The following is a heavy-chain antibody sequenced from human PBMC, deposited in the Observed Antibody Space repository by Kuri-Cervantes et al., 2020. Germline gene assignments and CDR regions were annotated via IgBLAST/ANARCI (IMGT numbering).Heavy chain of an antibody. D-gene: IGHD4-17*01. CDR2: IYYSGST. CDR1: GGSISSYY. J-gene: IGHJ6*02. CDR3: AREGRNGDYYYYYGMDV. V-gene: IGHV4-59*01. Sequence: ETLSLTCTVSGGSISSYYWSWIRQPPGKGLEWIGYIYYSGSTNYNPSLKSRVTISVDTSKNQFSLKLSSVTAADTAVYYCAREGRNGDYYYYYGMDVWGQGTTVTVSS.